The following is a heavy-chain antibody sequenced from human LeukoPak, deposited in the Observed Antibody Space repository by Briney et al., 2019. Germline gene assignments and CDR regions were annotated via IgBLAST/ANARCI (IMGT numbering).Heavy chain of an antibody. V-gene: IGHV3-21*01. CDR2: ISSSSSYI. Sequence: GGSLRLSCAASGFTFSSCSMNWVRQAPGKGLEWVSSISSSSSYIYYADSVKGRFTISRDNAKNSLYLQMNSLRAEDTAVYYCARSRGAGLLDYWGQGTLVTVSS. CDR3: ARSRGAGLLDY. CDR1: GFTFSSCS. D-gene: IGHD2-15*01. J-gene: IGHJ4*02.